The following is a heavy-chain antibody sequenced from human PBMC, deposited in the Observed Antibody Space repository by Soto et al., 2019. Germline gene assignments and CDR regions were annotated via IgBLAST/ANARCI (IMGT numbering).Heavy chain of an antibody. Sequence: GGSLRLSCAGSGFTFGDSYMSWIRQAPGKGLEWLSYISPGSRYPAYADSVKGRFTISRDNSKNTLYLQVDSLRVEDTAVYYCAKVAGSPRLLDYWGQGTLVTVSS. CDR3: AKVAGSPRLLDY. CDR2: ISPGSRYP. V-gene: IGHV3-11*06. D-gene: IGHD6-13*01. J-gene: IGHJ4*02. CDR1: GFTFGDSY.